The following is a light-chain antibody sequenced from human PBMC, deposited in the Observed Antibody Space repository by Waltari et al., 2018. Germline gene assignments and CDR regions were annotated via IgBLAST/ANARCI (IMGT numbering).Light chain of an antibody. Sequence: QSVLTQPPSISAAAGQTVTISCSGTRSNSGHYSCSWYQQVPETAPNILIYDNFKRPSGVSDRFSGSKSGTSATLVITGLQTGDEADYFCGTWDASLTAWVFGGGTRLSVL. CDR1: RSNSGHYS. J-gene: IGLJ3*02. CDR3: GTWDASLTAWV. V-gene: IGLV1-51*01. CDR2: DNF.